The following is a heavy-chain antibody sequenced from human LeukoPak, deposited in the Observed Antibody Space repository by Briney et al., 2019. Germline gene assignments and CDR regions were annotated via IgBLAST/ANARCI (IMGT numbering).Heavy chain of an antibody. J-gene: IGHJ4*02. CDR2: ISSSSSYI. CDR1: GFTFTDYN. CDR3: ARVGSYFDY. D-gene: IGHD3-10*01. V-gene: IGHV3-21*01. Sequence: PGGSLRLSCAASGFTFTDYNMNWVRQAPGKGLEWVSSISSSSSYIYYADSVKGRFTISRDNAKNSLYLQMNSLRAEDTAIYCCARVGSYFDYWGQGTLVTVSS.